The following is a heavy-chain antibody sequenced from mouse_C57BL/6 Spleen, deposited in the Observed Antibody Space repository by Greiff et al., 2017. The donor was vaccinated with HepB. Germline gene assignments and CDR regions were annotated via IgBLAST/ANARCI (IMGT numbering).Heavy chain of an antibody. Sequence: EVMLVESGGGLVKPGGSLKLSCAASGFTFSSYAMSWVRQTPEKRLEWVATISDGGSYTYYPDNVKGRFTISRDNAKNNLYLQMSHLKSEDTAMYYCARDHGDYDDAMDYWGQGTSVTVSS. D-gene: IGHD2-4*01. CDR1: GFTFSSYA. CDR3: ARDHGDYDDAMDY. CDR2: ISDGGSYT. J-gene: IGHJ4*01. V-gene: IGHV5-4*01.